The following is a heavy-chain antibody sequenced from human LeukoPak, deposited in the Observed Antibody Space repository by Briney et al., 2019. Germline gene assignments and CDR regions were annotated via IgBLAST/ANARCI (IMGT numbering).Heavy chain of an antibody. CDR2: TYYRSKWYN. D-gene: IGHD6-6*01. Sequence: SQTLSLTCALSGDSFSSNSAAWNWIRQSPSRGLEWLGRTYYRSKWYNDYAVSVKSRITINPDTSKNQFSLQLNSVTPEDTAVYYCARSYYSSSSGSIDYWGQGTLVTVSS. J-gene: IGHJ4*02. CDR1: GDSFSSNSAA. CDR3: ARSYYSSSSGSIDY. V-gene: IGHV6-1*01.